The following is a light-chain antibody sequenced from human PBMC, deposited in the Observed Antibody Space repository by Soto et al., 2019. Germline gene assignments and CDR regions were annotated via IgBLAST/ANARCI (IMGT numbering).Light chain of an antibody. Sequence: QSVLTQSASVSGSPGQSITISCTGTSSDVGGYNYVSWYQQHPGKAPKLIIYDVSNRPSGVSTRFSGSKSGNTASLTISGLQAEDEADYSCSSYTSTQSWVFGGGTKLTVL. J-gene: IGLJ3*02. CDR3: SSYTSTQSWV. V-gene: IGLV2-14*01. CDR1: SSDVGGYNY. CDR2: DVS.